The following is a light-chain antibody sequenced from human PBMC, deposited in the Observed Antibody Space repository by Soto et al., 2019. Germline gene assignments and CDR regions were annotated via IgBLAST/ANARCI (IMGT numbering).Light chain of an antibody. J-gene: IGKJ2*01. V-gene: IGKV3-20*01. CDR2: GAS. Sequence: ESLLTQSPGTLSLSPGERATLSCRASQTVNSRHLNWYQHKPGQAPRLLIYGASIRAAGIPDRFSGSRSEAEFSLTITRLEPEDSAVYYCQQFDGSRPAFTFGQGTKLEI. CDR3: QQFDGSRPAFT. CDR1: QTVNSRH.